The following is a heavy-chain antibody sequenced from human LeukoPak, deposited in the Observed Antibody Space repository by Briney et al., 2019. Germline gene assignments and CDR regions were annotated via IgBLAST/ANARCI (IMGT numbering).Heavy chain of an antibody. D-gene: IGHD3-10*01. Sequence: PGGSLRLSCAASGFTFRSYAMNWVRQAPGKGLEWVSTISGSGGSKHYADSVEGRFTIYRDNSKNTLYLQRNSLRAEDTAIYDCAKLTSASGAYGVDVWGQGTTDTVSS. V-gene: IGHV3-23*01. J-gene: IGHJ6*02. CDR3: AKLTSASGAYGVDV. CDR2: ISGSGGSK. CDR1: GFTFRSYA.